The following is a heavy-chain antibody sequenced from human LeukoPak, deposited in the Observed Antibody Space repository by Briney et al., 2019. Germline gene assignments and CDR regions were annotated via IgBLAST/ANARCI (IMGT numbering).Heavy chain of an antibody. CDR3: ARHIVVVPDATQDYYYYYMDV. D-gene: IGHD2-2*01. CDR2: IYPGDSDT. J-gene: IGHJ6*03. Sequence: GESLKISCKGSGYSFTSYWIGWVRQMPGKGLEWMGNIYPGDSDTRYSPSFQGQVTISDDKSISTAYLQRSSLKASDPALYYCARHIVVVPDATQDYYYYYMDVWGKGTTLTVSS. CDR1: GYSFTSYW. V-gene: IGHV5-51*01.